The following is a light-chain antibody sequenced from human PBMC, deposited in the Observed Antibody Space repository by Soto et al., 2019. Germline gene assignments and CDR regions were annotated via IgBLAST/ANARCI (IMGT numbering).Light chain of an antibody. CDR2: AAS. CDR3: QQYYSYPVT. Sequence: ATRMTKNPSSLSASTGDRVTITCRASQGISSYLAWYQQKPGKAPKLLIYAASTLQSGVPSRFSGSGSGTDFTLTISCLQSEDFATYYCQQYYSYPVTFGQGTKVDIK. J-gene: IGKJ1*01. V-gene: IGKV1-8*01. CDR1: QGISSY.